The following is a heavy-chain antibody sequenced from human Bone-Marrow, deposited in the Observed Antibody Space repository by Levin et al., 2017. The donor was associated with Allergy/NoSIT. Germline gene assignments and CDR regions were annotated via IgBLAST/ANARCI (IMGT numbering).Heavy chain of an antibody. CDR3: VRDSGRRAAVGFDL. CDR1: GGSISGYY. Sequence: SETLSLICTVSGGSISGYYWNWIRQPAGKGLEWIGRVYSSGSANHNLSLKSRVTMSVDMAKNQFSLRLTSMTAADTAVYYCVRDSGRRAAVGFDLWGPGTLVTVSS. V-gene: IGHV4-4*07. J-gene: IGHJ4*02. CDR2: VYSSGSA. D-gene: IGHD6-13*01.